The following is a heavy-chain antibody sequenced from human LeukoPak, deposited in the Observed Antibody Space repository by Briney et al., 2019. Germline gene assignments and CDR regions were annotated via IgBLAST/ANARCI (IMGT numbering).Heavy chain of an antibody. D-gene: IGHD3-10*01. Sequence: GASVKVSCKASGYTFTSYYMHWVRQAPGQGLEWMGIINPSGGSTSYAQKFQGRVTMTRDTSTSTDYMELSSLRSEDTAVYYCAGDYYGSGPFDYWGQGTLVTVSS. CDR1: GYTFTSYY. V-gene: IGHV1-46*01. CDR3: AGDYYGSGPFDY. CDR2: INPSGGST. J-gene: IGHJ4*02.